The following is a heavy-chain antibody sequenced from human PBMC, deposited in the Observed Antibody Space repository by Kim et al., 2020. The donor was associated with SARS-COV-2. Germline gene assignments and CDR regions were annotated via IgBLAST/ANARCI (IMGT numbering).Heavy chain of an antibody. CDR2: VNEDGSHT. J-gene: IGHJ6*02. V-gene: IGHV3-74*01. CDR3: ARGAIGRYAVDV. CDR1: GFTFSSHW. Sequence: GGSLRLSCAASGFTFSSHWMHWVRQAPEKGLVWVSRVNEDGSHTSYADSVKGQFTISRDNAKNTLYLEMNSLRAEDTALYYCARGAIGRYAVDVWGQGTTITVSS. D-gene: IGHD2-2*02.